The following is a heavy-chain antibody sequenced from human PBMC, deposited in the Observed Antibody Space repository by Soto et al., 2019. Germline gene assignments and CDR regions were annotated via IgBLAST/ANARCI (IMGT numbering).Heavy chain of an antibody. CDR3: ATERAVAEVLDF. Sequence: GGTLRLSCAASGFTFSSPGIPWGRQAPGKWLAWVAVISDDGSNKYYADSVKGRFTISRDEAKNTLSLKMNCLRAEDTAVYYCATERAVAEVLDFWGQGXLVTVSS. J-gene: IGHJ4*02. CDR2: ISDDGSNK. V-gene: IGHV3-30*03. CDR1: GFTFSSPG. D-gene: IGHD6-19*01.